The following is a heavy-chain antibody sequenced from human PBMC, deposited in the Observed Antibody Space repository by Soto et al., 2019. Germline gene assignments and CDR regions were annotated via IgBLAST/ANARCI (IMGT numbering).Heavy chain of an antibody. D-gene: IGHD3-16*01. J-gene: IGHJ4*02. CDR3: ARGFSRYYDYIWGSENFDY. CDR2: INPNSGGT. V-gene: IGHV1-2*04. CDR1: GYTFTGYY. Sequence: ASVKVSCKASGYTFTGYYMHWVRQAPGQGLEWMGWINPNSGGTNYAQKFQGWVTMTRDTSISTAYMELSRLRSDDTAVYYCARGFSRYYDYIWGSENFDYWGQGTLVTVSS.